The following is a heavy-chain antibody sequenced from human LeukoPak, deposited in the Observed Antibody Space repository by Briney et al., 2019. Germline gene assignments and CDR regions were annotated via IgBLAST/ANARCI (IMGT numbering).Heavy chain of an antibody. Sequence: GGSLRLSCAASGFTFSNFAMHWVRQAPGKGPEWVAVISYDGSNRYYADSVKGRFTISRDNSKSMVYLQMNSLRPEDTAVYYCARDQGSGWPYYFDYWGQGTLVTVSS. CDR2: ISYDGSNR. J-gene: IGHJ4*02. D-gene: IGHD6-19*01. V-gene: IGHV3-30*04. CDR3: ARDQGSGWPYYFDY. CDR1: GFTFSNFA.